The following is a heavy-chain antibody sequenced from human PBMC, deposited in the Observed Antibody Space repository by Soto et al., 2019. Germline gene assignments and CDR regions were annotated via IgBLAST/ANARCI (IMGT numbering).Heavy chain of an antibody. V-gene: IGHV3-53*01. CDR3: AGRLTTAASLDY. D-gene: IGHD3-16*01. CDR1: GFTVSNNH. CDR2: VHGGGST. J-gene: IGHJ4*02. Sequence: VQLVESGGGLIQPGGSLRLSCAASGFTVSNNHMTWVRQAAGKGLELVSFVHGGGSTSYADSVKGRFTISRDNSNNTRYLQMDSLRAEDTAIYYCAGRLTTAASLDYWGRGTLVTVSS.